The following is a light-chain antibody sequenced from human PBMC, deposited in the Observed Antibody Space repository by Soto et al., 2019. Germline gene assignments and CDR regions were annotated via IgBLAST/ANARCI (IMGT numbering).Light chain of an antibody. Sequence: DIQMTQSPSSLSASVGDRVTITCRASRTVSRNLNWFQQRPGKAPKLMIYVTSSLQGGVPSRLWGVGSGKFFPFTISILQPKNFKTSYCQQSCIILSSSGPGTRGDIK. CDR2: VTS. CDR3: QQSCIILSS. V-gene: IGKV1-39*01. CDR1: RTVSRN. J-gene: IGKJ3*01.